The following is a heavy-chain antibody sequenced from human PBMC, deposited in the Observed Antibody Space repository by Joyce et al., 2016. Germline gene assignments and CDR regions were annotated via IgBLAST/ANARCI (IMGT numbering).Heavy chain of an antibody. J-gene: IGHJ6*03. CDR2: INTYNGDT. D-gene: IGHD6-19*01. CDR1: GYTLNNYG. CDR3: ARDATGWGYMDV. V-gene: IGHV1-18*04. Sequence: QVQLVQSGAEVKKPGASVKVSCKASGYTLNNYGISWVRQAPGQGLEWMGRINTYNGDTNYPQNLQGRVSMTTETSANTAYMELRSLRSDDTAVYYCARDATGWGYMDVWGKGTTVAVSS.